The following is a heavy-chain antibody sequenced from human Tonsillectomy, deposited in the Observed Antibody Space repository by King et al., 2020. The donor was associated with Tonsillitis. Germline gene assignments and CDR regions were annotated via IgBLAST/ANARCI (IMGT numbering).Heavy chain of an antibody. CDR3: ARGGAYNRVDY. V-gene: IGHV4-59*01. CDR1: GGSISSYY. CDR2: IYYSGST. Sequence: VQLQESGPGLVKPSETLSLTCTVSGGSISSYYWSWIRQPPGKGLEWIGYIYYSGSTNYNPSLKSRVTISVDTSKNQFSLKLSSVTAADTAVYYCARGGAYNRVDYWGQGTLVTVSS. D-gene: IGHD1-14*01. J-gene: IGHJ4*02.